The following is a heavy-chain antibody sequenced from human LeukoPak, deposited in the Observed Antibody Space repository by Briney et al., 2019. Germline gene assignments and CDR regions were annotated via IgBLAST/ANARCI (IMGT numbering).Heavy chain of an antibody. CDR2: INPNSGGT. Sequence: ASVKVSCKASGYTFTDYYMHWVRQAPGQGLEWMGWINPNSGGTNYAQKFQGRVTMTRDTSIRTAYMELSRLRSDDTAVYYCARDRGSIAVAGTEQYFQHWGQGTLVTVSS. V-gene: IGHV1-2*02. CDR3: ARDRGSIAVAGTEQYFQH. CDR1: GYTFTDYY. J-gene: IGHJ1*01. D-gene: IGHD6-19*01.